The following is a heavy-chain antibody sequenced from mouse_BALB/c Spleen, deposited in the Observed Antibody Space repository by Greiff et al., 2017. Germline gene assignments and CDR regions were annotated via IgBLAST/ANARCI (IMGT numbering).Heavy chain of an antibody. D-gene: IGHD1-1*01. Sequence: EVQRVESGGGLVQPGGSRKLSCAAPEFTFSSFGMHWVRQAPEKGLEWVAYISSGSSTIYYADTVKGRFTISRDNPKNTLFLQMTSLRSEDTAMYYCARVGYYPYYFDYWGQGTTLTVSS. CDR3: ARVGYYPYYFDY. CDR1: EFTFSSFG. J-gene: IGHJ2*01. CDR2: ISSGSSTI. V-gene: IGHV5-17*02.